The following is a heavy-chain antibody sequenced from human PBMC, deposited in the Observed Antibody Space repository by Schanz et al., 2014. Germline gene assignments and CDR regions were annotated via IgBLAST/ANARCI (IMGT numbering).Heavy chain of an antibody. CDR3: ARVQDDILTGSEYYYGMDV. V-gene: IGHV1-8*01. CDR1: GYTFTSYD. CDR2: MNPNSGNP. D-gene: IGHD3-9*01. J-gene: IGHJ6*02. Sequence: QVQLLQSGAEVKKPGASVKVSCTASGYTFTSYDINWVRQAPGQGLEWLGWMNPNSGNPGFAQKFRGRVTMTTDTSTSTAYMELRSLRSDDTAVYYCARVQDDILTGSEYYYGMDVWGQGTTVTVSS.